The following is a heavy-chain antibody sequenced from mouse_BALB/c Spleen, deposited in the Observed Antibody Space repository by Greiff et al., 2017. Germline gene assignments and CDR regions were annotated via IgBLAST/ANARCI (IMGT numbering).Heavy chain of an antibody. CDR3: TRGGY. J-gene: IGHJ2*01. Sequence: QVQLQQSGAELVRPGASVTLSCKASGYTFTDYEMHWVKQTPVHGLEWIGAIDPETGGTAYNQKFKGKATLTADKSSSTAYMELRSLTSEDSAVYYGTRGGYWGQGTTLTVSS. CDR1: GYTFTDYE. V-gene: IGHV1-15*01. CDR2: IDPETGGT.